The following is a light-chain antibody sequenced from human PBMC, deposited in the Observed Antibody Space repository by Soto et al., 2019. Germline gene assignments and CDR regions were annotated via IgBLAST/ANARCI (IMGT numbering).Light chain of an antibody. CDR1: SSNIGKYY. J-gene: IGLJ1*01. CDR2: DNT. V-gene: IGLV1-51*01. CDR3: ATWDGGLTPQGV. Sequence: QSVLSQPPSVSAAPGQRVTISCSGSSSNIGKYYVSWYQQVPGTAPTLLIYDNTQRPSGIPDRFSGSKSGTSATLAITGLQTGDEADYYCATWDGGLTPQGVFGTGTKVTDL.